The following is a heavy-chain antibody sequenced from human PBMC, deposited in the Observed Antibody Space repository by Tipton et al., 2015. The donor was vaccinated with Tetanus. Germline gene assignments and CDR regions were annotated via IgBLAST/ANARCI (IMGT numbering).Heavy chain of an antibody. D-gene: IGHD3-22*01. J-gene: IGHJ6*02. V-gene: IGHV1-2*02. CDR3: ARDRGDYIYYGMDV. CDR1: GYTFTGYY. CDR2: IDPNSGGT. Sequence: QLVQSGAEVKKPGASVKVSCKASGYTFTGYYVYWVRQAPGQGLEWMGWIDPNSGGTVYAQKFQGRVTMTRDTSISTAYMELRSLRSDDTAVYYCARDRGDYIYYGMDVWGPGTTVTVS.